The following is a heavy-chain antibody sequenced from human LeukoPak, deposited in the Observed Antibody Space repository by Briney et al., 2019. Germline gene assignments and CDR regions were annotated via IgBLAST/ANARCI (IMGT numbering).Heavy chain of an antibody. J-gene: IGHJ4*02. CDR1: GGSISSYY. CDR2: IYYSGST. V-gene: IGHV4-59*08. CDR3: ARHGILYYFDY. Sequence: SETLSLTCTVSGGSISSYYWSWIRQPPGKGLEWIGYIYYSGSTNYNPSLKSRVTISVDTSKNQFSLKLSSVTAADTAVYYCARHGILYYFDYWGQGTLVAVSS. D-gene: IGHD2/OR15-2a*01.